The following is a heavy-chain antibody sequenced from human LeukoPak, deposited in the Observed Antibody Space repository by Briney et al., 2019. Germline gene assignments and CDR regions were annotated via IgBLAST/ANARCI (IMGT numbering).Heavy chain of an antibody. V-gene: IGHV3-30*02. CDR3: AIAAAGPYFDS. J-gene: IGHJ4*02. Sequence: GGSLRLSCAASGFSFSIHDMHWVRQAPGKGLEWVTFIRYDGSSKYYTDSVKGRFTISRDNSKNTLYLQMNSLRAEDTAVYYCAIAAAGPYFDSWGQGTLVTVSS. CDR1: GFSFSIHD. CDR2: IRYDGSSK. D-gene: IGHD6-13*01.